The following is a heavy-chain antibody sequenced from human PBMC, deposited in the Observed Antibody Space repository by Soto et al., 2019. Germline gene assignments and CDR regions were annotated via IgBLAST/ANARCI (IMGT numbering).Heavy chain of an antibody. V-gene: IGHV1-18*01. CDR2: VDTNDDRT. J-gene: IGHJ4*02. CDR1: GYTFTAYG. CDR3: ARELKTKSSAYSAFAS. D-gene: IGHD3-22*01. Sequence: QVQMVQSGPEVKMPGASVKVTCKTSGYTFTAYGLAWLRQAPGQRPEWMGWVDTNDDRTNYARKFQGRVTMTTDKAALTPTLQPRSLGTDDTTVYYCARELKTKSSAYSAFASRGKGTQVTVS.